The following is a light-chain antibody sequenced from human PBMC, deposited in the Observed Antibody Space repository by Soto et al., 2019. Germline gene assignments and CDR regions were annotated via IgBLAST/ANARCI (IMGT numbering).Light chain of an antibody. J-gene: IGKJ2*01. Sequence: EIVLTQSPGTLSLSPGERATLSCRASQSVSSSYLAWYQQKPGQAPRLLIYGASSRATGIPDRFSGSGSGTDFTLTISRLEPEDCAVYYCQQYGSSPPYPFGQGTQLEIK. CDR3: QQYGSSPPYP. CDR2: GAS. CDR1: QSVSSSY. V-gene: IGKV3-20*01.